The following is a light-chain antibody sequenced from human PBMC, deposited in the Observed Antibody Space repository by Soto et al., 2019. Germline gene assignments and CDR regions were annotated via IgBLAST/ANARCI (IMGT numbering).Light chain of an antibody. CDR3: QQYYSHCLS. CDR1: QSVLYSPNNKNY. J-gene: IGKJ4*01. V-gene: IGKV4-1*01. Sequence: DIVMTQSPDSLAVSLGERATINCKSRQSVLYSPNNKNYLAWYQQKPGQPPKLLIYWASTRESVVPDRFSGSGSGTDFTLTISSLQAEDVAVYYCQQYYSHCLSFGGGTKVEIK. CDR2: WAS.